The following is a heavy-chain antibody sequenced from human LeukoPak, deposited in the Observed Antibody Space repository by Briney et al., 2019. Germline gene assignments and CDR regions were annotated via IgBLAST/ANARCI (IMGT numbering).Heavy chain of an antibody. V-gene: IGHV4-4*09. CDR3: ARHLTTQTPGIAAAPKPYYMDV. Sequence: SETLSLTCTVSGGSISSYYWSWLRQPPGNGLGWIGYIYTRGSTNYNPSLKSRVTISVDTSKNQFSLKLSSVTAADTAVYYCARHLTTQTPGIAAAPKPYYMDVWGKGTTVTVSS. D-gene: IGHD6-13*01. J-gene: IGHJ6*03. CDR1: GGSISSYY. CDR2: IYTRGST.